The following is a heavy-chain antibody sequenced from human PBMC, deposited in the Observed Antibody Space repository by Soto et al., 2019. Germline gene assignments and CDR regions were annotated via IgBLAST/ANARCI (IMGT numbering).Heavy chain of an antibody. J-gene: IGHJ2*01. D-gene: IGHD2-15*01. Sequence: EVQLLDSGGGLVQPGGSLRLSCAASGFTFSGYALTWVRQAPGKGLEWVSAISGGGDATLYAGSVKGRFTISRDNSKNSLDLQMNTLRAEDTAVYYCARKVSWSTGRPDSWYFDLWGRGTLVTVSS. CDR2: ISGGGDAT. V-gene: IGHV3-23*01. CDR3: ARKVSWSTGRPDSWYFDL. CDR1: GFTFSGYA.